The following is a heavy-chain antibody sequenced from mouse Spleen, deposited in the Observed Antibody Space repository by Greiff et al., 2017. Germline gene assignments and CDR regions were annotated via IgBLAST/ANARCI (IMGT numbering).Heavy chain of an antibody. D-gene: IGHD2-5*01. CDR1: GYAFTNYL. CDR3: ARGDYSNVDY. CDR2: INPGSGGT. J-gene: IGHJ2*01. Sequence: QVQLKQSGAELVRPGTSVKVSCKASGYAFTNYLIEWVKQRPGQGLEWIGVINPGSGGTNYNEKFKGKATLTADKSSSTAYMQLSSLTSEDSAVYFCARGDYSNVDYWGQGTTLTVSS. V-gene: IGHV1-54*01.